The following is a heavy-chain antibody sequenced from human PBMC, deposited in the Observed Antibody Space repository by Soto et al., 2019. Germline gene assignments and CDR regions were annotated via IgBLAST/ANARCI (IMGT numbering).Heavy chain of an antibody. D-gene: IGHD3-9*01. Sequence: SETLSLTCTVSGGSISSGGYYWSWIRQHPGKGLEWIGYIYYSGSTYYNPSLKSRVTISVDTSKNQFSLKLSSVTAADTAVYYCARGTWVILGPYYDISLNWFDPWGQGTLVTVSS. CDR2: IYYSGST. CDR3: ARGTWVILGPYYDISLNWFDP. V-gene: IGHV4-31*03. J-gene: IGHJ5*02. CDR1: GGSISSGGYY.